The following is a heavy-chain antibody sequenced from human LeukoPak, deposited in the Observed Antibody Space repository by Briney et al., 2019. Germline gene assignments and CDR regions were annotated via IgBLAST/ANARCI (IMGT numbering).Heavy chain of an antibody. Sequence: GGSLRLSCAASGFTFSSYWMHWVRQAPGKGLVWVSRINSDGSSTSYADSVKGRFTISRDNSKNTLYLQMNSLRAEDTAVYYCAKPRGYSYAYASDYWGQGTLVTVSS. V-gene: IGHV3-74*01. D-gene: IGHD5-18*01. CDR2: INSDGSST. CDR3: AKPRGYSYAYASDY. CDR1: GFTFSSYW. J-gene: IGHJ4*02.